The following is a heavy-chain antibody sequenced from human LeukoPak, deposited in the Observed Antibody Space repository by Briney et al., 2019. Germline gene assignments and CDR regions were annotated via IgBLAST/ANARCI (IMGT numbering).Heavy chain of an antibody. CDR2: ISAYNGNT. J-gene: IGHJ1*01. CDR3: ARGSSGWYLDYFQH. V-gene: IGHV1-18*01. D-gene: IGHD6-19*01. CDR1: GYTFTSYA. Sequence: ASVKVSCKASGYTFTSYAMHWVRQAPGQRLEWMGWISAYNGNTNYAQKLQGRVTMTTDTSTSTAYMELRSLRSDDTAVYYCARGSSGWYLDYFQHWGQGTLVTVSS.